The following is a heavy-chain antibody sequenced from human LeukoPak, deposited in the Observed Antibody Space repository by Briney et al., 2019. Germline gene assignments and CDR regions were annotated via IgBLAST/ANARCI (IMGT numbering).Heavy chain of an antibody. D-gene: IGHD4-23*01. CDR2: VASDGSST. CDR1: GFTFSSYW. V-gene: IGHV3-74*01. J-gene: IGHJ4*02. Sequence: GGSLRLSCAASGFTFSSYWMNWVRQAPGKGLVWVSRVASDGSSTTYADSVKGRFSISRDNAKNTLYLQMNSLRVEDTAVYYCARGRPHGNDYWGQGTLVTVSS. CDR3: ARGRPHGNDY.